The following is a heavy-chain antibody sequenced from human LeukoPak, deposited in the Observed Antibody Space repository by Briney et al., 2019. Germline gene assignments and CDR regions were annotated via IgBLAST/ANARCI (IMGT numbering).Heavy chain of an antibody. D-gene: IGHD2-21*01. CDR1: GGTFSSYA. CDR3: ARAPRKLGGGDLDY. CDR2: IIPIFGTA. Sequence: ASVKVSCKASGGTFSSYAISWVRQAPGQGLEWIGRIIPIFGTANYAQKFQGRVTITTDESTSTAYMELSSLRSEDTAVYYCARAPRKLGGGDLDYWGQGTLVTVSS. J-gene: IGHJ4*02. V-gene: IGHV1-69*05.